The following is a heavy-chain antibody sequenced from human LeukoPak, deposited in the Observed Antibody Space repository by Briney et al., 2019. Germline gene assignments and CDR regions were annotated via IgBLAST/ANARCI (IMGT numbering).Heavy chain of an antibody. CDR3: ARGHYSSSYREDDAFDI. J-gene: IGHJ3*02. Sequence: GGSLRLSCAASGFMFSDYWMSWVRQAPGKGLEWVANIKEDGSEKSYVDSVKGRFTISRDNAKNSLYLQMNSLRAEDTAVYYCARGHYSSSYREDDAFDIWGQGTMVTVSS. CDR2: IKEDGSEK. D-gene: IGHD6-13*01. CDR1: GFMFSDYW. V-gene: IGHV3-7*01.